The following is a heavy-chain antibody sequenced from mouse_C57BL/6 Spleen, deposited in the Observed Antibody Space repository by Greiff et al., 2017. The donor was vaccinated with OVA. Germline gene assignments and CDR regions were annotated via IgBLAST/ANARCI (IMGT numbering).Heavy chain of an antibody. CDR1: GYTFTDYY. CDR2: IFPGSGST. CDR3: ARIYYGNYEGGAMDY. J-gene: IGHJ4*01. Sequence: QVQLQQSGPELVKPGASVKISCKASGYTFTDYYINWVKQRPGQGLEWIGWIFPGSGSTYYNEKFKGKATLTVDKSSSTAYMLLSSLTSEDSAVYFCARIYYGNYEGGAMDYWGQGTSVTVSS. D-gene: IGHD2-1*01. V-gene: IGHV1-75*01.